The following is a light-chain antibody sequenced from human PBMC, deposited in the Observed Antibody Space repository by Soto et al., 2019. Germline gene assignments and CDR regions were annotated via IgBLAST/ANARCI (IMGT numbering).Light chain of an antibody. V-gene: IGKV3-15*01. CDR2: GAS. J-gene: IGKJ4*01. CDR3: QQYNNWLT. Sequence: IGMTQSPATLSVSPGERATLSCRASESVSSNLAWYQQKPGQAPRLLIYGASTRATGIPARFSGSGSGTEFTLTISSLQSEDFALYYCQQYNNWLTFGGGTKVEIK. CDR1: ESVSSN.